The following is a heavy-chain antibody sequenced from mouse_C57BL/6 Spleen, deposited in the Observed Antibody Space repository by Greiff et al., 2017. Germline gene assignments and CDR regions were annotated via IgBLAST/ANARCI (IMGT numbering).Heavy chain of an antibody. Sequence: VQLKQSGAELVRPGASVKLSCTASGFNIKDDYMHWVKQRPKQGLEWIGWIDPENGDTEYASKFQGKATITADTSSNTAYLQLSSLTSEDTAVYYCTTNYYGSSYGAYWGQGTLVTVSA. V-gene: IGHV14-4*01. CDR2: IDPENGDT. CDR1: GFNIKDDY. J-gene: IGHJ3*01. D-gene: IGHD1-1*01. CDR3: TTNYYGSSYGAY.